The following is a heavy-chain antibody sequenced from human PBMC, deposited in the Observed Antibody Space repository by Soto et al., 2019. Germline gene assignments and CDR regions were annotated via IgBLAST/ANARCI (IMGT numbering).Heavy chain of an antibody. CDR2: ISAYNGNT. D-gene: IGHD2-8*01. Sequence: ASVKVSCKASGYTFTSYGISWVRQAPGQGLEWMGWISAYNGNTNYAQKLQGRVTMTTDTSTSRAYMELRSLRSDDTAVYYCAREAGYCTNGVCYTNYFDYWGQGTLVTVSS. V-gene: IGHV1-18*01. CDR1: GYTFTSYG. J-gene: IGHJ4*02. CDR3: AREAGYCTNGVCYTNYFDY.